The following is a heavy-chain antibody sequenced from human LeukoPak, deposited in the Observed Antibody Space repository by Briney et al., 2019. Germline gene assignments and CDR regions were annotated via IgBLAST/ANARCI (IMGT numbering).Heavy chain of an antibody. CDR2: IYYSGST. V-gene: IGHV4-39*01. J-gene: IGHJ4*02. CDR1: GGSISSSSYY. CDR3: ARQDGSSTNCYDY. Sequence: SETLSLTCTVSGGSISSSSYYWGWIRQPPGKGLEWIGSIYYSGSTYYNPSLKSRVTISVDTSKNQFSLKLSSVTAADTAVYYCARQDGSSTNCYDYWGQGTLVTVSS. D-gene: IGHD2-2*01.